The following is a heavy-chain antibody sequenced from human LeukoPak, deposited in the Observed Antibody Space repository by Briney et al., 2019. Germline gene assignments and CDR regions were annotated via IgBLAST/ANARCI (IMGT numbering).Heavy chain of an antibody. Sequence: GASVKVSCKASGYTFTSYGISWVRQAPGQGLEWMGWISAYNGNTNYAQKLQGRVTMTTDTSTSTAYMELRRLRSDDTAVYYCARGGYYDISGYYNYWGQGTLVTVSS. CDR3: ARGGYYDISGYYNY. D-gene: IGHD3-22*01. CDR2: ISAYNGNT. V-gene: IGHV1-18*01. CDR1: GYTFTSYG. J-gene: IGHJ4*02.